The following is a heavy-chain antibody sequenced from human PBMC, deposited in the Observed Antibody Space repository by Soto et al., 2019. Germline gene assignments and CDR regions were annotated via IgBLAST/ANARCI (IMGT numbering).Heavy chain of an antibody. V-gene: IGHV4-28*03. Sequence: QVQLQESGPGLVKPSDTLSLTCTVSGYSMRTTNWWGWIRQPPGKGLEWIGYIHSSGGTHFNPSLKSRVTMSLDMSKNQFSLKLSSVTAVDTAVYYCAGELYYVSGTYSPVEWGRGPLVTVSS. CDR3: AGELYYVSGTYSPVE. J-gene: IGHJ4*02. CDR1: GYSMRTTNW. CDR2: IHSSGGT. D-gene: IGHD3-10*01.